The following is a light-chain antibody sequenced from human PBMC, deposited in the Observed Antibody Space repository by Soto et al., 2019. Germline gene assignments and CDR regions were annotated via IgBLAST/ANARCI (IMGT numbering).Light chain of an antibody. CDR2: GNS. J-gene: IGLJ2*01. V-gene: IGLV1-40*01. Sequence: QSVLTQPPSVSGAPGQRVTISCTGSSSNIGADYDVHWYQQLPGTAPKLLIYGNSNRPSGVPDRFSGSKSGTSASLAITGLQAEDEADYYCQSYDSSLSYSGVVFGGGTKVTVL. CDR3: QSYDSSLSYSGVV. CDR1: SSNIGADYD.